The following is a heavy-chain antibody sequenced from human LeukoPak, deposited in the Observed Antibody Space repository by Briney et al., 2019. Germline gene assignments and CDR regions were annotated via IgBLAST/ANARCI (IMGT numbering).Heavy chain of an antibody. D-gene: IGHD3-10*01. Sequence: SETLSLTCAVYGGSFSGYYWSWIRQPPGKGLEWIGEINHSGSTNYNPSLKSRVTISVDTSKNQFSLKLSSVTAADTAVYYCARTKYGSRTYDNWFDPWGQGTLVTVSS. V-gene: IGHV4-34*01. CDR1: GGSFSGYY. CDR2: INHSGST. CDR3: ARTKYGSRTYDNWFDP. J-gene: IGHJ5*02.